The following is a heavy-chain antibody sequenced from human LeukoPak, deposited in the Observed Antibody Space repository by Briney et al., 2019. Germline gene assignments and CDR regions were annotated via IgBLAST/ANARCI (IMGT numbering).Heavy chain of an antibody. V-gene: IGHV5-51*01. CDR3: ARASRDGYNQNFDH. CDR1: GYSFITYW. Sequence: GESLKISFKGLGYSFITYWNAWVRPRAGKGLEWMGIIYPGGSETRYDPSFQGQVTISADSSTSTAYLQWSSLRASDTAMYYCARASRDGYNQNFDHWGQGTLVTVSS. CDR2: IYPGGSET. J-gene: IGHJ4*02. D-gene: IGHD5-24*01.